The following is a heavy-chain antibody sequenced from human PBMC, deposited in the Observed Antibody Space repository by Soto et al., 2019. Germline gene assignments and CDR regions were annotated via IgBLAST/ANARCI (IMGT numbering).Heavy chain of an antibody. Sequence: GGSLRLSCAASGFTFSSYAMSWVRQAPGKGLEWVSAISGSGGSTYYADSVKGRFTISRDNSKNTLYLQMNSLRAEDTAVYYCAKDSRKREWLSHRSFDYWGQGTLVTVSS. CDR2: ISGSGGST. CDR1: GFTFSSYA. CDR3: AKDSRKREWLSHRSFDY. J-gene: IGHJ4*02. V-gene: IGHV3-23*01. D-gene: IGHD3-3*01.